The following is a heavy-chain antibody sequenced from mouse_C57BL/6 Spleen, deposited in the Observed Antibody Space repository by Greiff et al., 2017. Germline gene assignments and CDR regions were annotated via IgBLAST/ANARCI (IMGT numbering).Heavy chain of an antibody. Sequence: VQLQQPGAELVRPGTSVKLSCKASGYTFTSYWMHWVKQRPGQGLEWIGVIDPSDSYTNYNQKFKGKATLTVDTSSRTAYMQLSSLTSEDSAVYYCARLGQLRLLAYWGQGTLVTVSA. D-gene: IGHD3-2*02. V-gene: IGHV1-59*01. CDR3: ARLGQLRLLAY. CDR1: GYTFTSYW. CDR2: IDPSDSYT. J-gene: IGHJ3*01.